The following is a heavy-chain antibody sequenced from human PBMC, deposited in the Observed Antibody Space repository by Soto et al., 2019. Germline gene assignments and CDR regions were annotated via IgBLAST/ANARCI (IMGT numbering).Heavy chain of an antibody. CDR3: AKDGGYSSGWYFDY. D-gene: IGHD6-19*01. J-gene: IGHJ4*02. Sequence: GGSLRLSCAASGFTFSSYGMHWVRQAPGKGLEWVTVISYDGSNKYYADSVKGRFTISRDNSKNTLYLQMNSLGAEDTAVYYCAKDGGYSSGWYFDYWGQGTLVTVSS. CDR1: GFTFSSYG. V-gene: IGHV3-30*18. CDR2: ISYDGSNK.